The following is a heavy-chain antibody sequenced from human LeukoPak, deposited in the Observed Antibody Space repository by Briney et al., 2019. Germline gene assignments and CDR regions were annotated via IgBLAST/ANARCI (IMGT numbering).Heavy chain of an antibody. CDR3: ARDYVYAFDY. CDR1: GFSFSSCS. Sequence: PGGSLRLSCAASGFSFSSCSINWVRQAPGKGLEWVSYISGDGNAKHYTDSVKGRFTISRDNAKNALYLQMNSLRAEDTAVYFCARDYVYAFDYWGQGTLVTASS. D-gene: IGHD2/OR15-2a*01. CDR2: ISGDGNAK. J-gene: IGHJ4*02. V-gene: IGHV3-48*01.